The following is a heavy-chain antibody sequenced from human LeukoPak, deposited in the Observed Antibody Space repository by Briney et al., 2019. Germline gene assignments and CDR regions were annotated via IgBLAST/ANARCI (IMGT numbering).Heavy chain of an antibody. CDR2: IYYSGST. V-gene: IGHV4-59*08. J-gene: IGHJ6*03. D-gene: IGHD3-22*01. CDR1: GGSISSYY. CDR3: ARRYDSTLYYYYYMDV. Sequence: SETLSLTCTVSGGSISSYYWSWIRQPPGKGLEWIGYIYYSGSTNYNPSLKSRVTISVDTSKNQFSLKLSSVTAADTAVYYCARRYDSTLYYYYYMDVWGKGTTVAVSS.